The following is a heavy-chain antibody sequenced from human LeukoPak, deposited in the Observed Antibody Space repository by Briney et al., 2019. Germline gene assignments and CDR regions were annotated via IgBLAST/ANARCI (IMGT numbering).Heavy chain of an antibody. CDR3: VRDKGGRSGAIYYDAFDV. D-gene: IGHD1-26*01. CDR1: GFTFSSYS. Sequence: TGGSLRLSCAASGFTFSSYSMNWVRQAPGKGLEWVSSISSSSYIYYADSVKGRFTISRDNAKSSLYLQMNSLRAEDTAVYYCVRDKGGRSGAIYYDAFDVWGQGTMVTVSS. V-gene: IGHV3-21*01. CDR2: ISSSSYI. J-gene: IGHJ3*01.